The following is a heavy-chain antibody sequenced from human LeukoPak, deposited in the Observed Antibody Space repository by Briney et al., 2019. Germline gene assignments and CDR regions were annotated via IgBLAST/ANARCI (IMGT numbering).Heavy chain of an antibody. J-gene: IGHJ4*02. D-gene: IGHD5-12*01. CDR2: INPNSGDT. CDR3: ARDQDIVAAIIDY. CDR1: GYTFTGYY. Sequence: GASVKVSCKASGYTFTGYYMHWVRQAPGQGLEWMGWINPNSGDTNYAQKFQGRVTMTRDTSIRTAYMELSRLRSDDTAVYYCARDQDIVAAIIDYWGQGTLVTVPS. V-gene: IGHV1-2*02.